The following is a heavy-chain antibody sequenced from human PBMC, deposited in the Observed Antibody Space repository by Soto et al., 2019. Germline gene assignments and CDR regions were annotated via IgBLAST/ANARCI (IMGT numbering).Heavy chain of an antibody. CDR3: AHRLTRYAWNCVLFDY. Sequence: QITLKESGPTLVKPTQTLTLTCTFSGFSLSTSGVGVGWIRQPPGKALEWLAVIYWDDDKRYSPSLESRVTITKEPSKNQVVPTVTTMDPVDTRTYYCAHRLTRYAWNCVLFDYWGQGTLVTVSS. CDR1: GFSLSTSGVG. CDR2: IYWDDDK. J-gene: IGHJ4*02. D-gene: IGHD1-7*01. V-gene: IGHV2-5*02.